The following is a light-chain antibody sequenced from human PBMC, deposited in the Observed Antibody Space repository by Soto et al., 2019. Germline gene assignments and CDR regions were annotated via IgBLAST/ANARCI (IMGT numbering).Light chain of an antibody. CDR1: SSNIGSNT. CDR3: AAWDDSLNVVV. J-gene: IGLJ2*01. V-gene: IGLV1-44*01. CDR2: SNN. Sequence: VLTKPPSASGTPGQRVTISCSGSSSNIGSNTVNWYQQLPGTAPKLLIYSNNQRPSGVPDRFSGSKSGTSASLAISGLQSEDEADYYCAAWDDSLNVVVFGGGTKLTVL.